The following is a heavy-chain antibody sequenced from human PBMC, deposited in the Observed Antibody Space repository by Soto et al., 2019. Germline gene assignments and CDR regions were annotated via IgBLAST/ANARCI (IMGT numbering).Heavy chain of an antibody. V-gene: IGHV3-23*01. CDR3: AIGRSVIVGATAY. Sequence: EVQLLESGGGLVQPGGSLRLSCAASGFTFSSYAMSWVRQAPGKGLEWVSAISGSGGSTYYADSVKGRFTISRDNSKNTLYLQMNSLRAEDTDVYYCAIGRSVIVGATAYWGQGTMVTVSS. D-gene: IGHD1-26*01. CDR1: GFTFSSYA. CDR2: ISGSGGST. J-gene: IGHJ4*02.